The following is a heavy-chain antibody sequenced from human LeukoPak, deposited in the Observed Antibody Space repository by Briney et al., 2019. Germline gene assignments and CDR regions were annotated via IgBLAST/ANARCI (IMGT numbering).Heavy chain of an antibody. J-gene: IGHJ2*01. V-gene: IGHV1-69*05. CDR1: GGTFGTYA. CDR2: IITVFGTP. D-gene: IGHD3-16*01. CDR3: ARGDYALAPADRYFDL. Sequence: SVKVSCKASGGTFGTYAVYWVRQAPGQGLEWVGGIITVFGTPKHAQKFQGRLTITTDDPTGTAYMELNSLTSDDTAVYYCARGDYALAPADRYFDLWGRGTLVIVSS.